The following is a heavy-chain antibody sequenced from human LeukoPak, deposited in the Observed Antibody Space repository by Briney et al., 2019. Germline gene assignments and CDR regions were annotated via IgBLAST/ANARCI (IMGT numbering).Heavy chain of an antibody. CDR2: ISGNGVYI. D-gene: IGHD3-3*01. CDR3: AKGGADDWSAH. Sequence: GGSLRLSCAASGFTFSYYAMSWVRQAPGKGLEWVSAISGNGVYIYYTDSVKGRFTMSRDNSKNTLYLQMSSMRADDTATYYCAKGGADDWSAHWGQGTLVTVSS. J-gene: IGHJ4*02. V-gene: IGHV3-23*01. CDR1: GFTFSYYA.